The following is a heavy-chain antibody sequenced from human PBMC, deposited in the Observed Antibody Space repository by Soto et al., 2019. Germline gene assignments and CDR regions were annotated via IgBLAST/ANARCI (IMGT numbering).Heavy chain of an antibody. J-gene: IGHJ6*02. CDR1: GYTFTSYV. CDR2: ISGYNGNT. Sequence: QVQLVQPGAEVKKPGASVKVSCKASGYTFTSYVVSWVRQAPGQGLEWMGWISGYNGNTNYAQKLQGGVTMTTDTSTSTAYMELRSLRSDDTAVYYCARAGKYYYGSGSPYYYAMDVWGQGIAVSVSS. CDR3: ARAGKYYYGSGSPYYYAMDV. D-gene: IGHD3-10*01. V-gene: IGHV1-18*04.